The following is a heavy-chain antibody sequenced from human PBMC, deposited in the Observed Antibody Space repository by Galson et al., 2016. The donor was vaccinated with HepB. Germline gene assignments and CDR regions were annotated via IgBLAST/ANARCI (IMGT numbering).Heavy chain of an antibody. V-gene: IGHV3-48*03. CDR2: VSSSGTTI. CDR3: AREPVRLDDLLTGPPKNPAY. D-gene: IGHD3-9*01. Sequence: SLRLSCAASGFTFSRYEMNWVRQAPGKGLEWVSYVSSSGTTIYYADSVKGRFTISRDNAKTSLYMPMNSLRAEDTAVYYCAREPVRLDDLLTGPPKNPAYWGQGTLVTVSS. J-gene: IGHJ4*02. CDR1: GFTFSRYE.